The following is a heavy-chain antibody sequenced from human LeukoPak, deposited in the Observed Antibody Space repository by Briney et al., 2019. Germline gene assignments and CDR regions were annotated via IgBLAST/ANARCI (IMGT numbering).Heavy chain of an antibody. CDR1: GFTFSSYL. CDR3: ARDRDFRIDY. Sequence: GGSLRLSCAASGFTFSSYLMSWFRQAPGKGLVWVSRIKSDGSSTNYADSVKGRFTISRDNAKNTLYLQMNSLRAEATAVYYCARDRDFRIDYWGQGTLVTVSS. V-gene: IGHV3-74*01. J-gene: IGHJ4*02. D-gene: IGHD3-3*01. CDR2: IKSDGSST.